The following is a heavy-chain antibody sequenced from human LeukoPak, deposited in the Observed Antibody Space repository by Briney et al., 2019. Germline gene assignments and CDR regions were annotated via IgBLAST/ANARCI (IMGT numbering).Heavy chain of an antibody. D-gene: IGHD3-22*01. CDR2: INPNSGGT. Sequence: GASVKVSCKASGYTFTGYYMHWVRQAPGQGLEWMGWINPNSGGTNYAQKFQGWVTMTRDTSISTAYMELSRLRSDDTAVYYCARGINYYDSSGSPSYYFDYWGQGTLVTVSS. CDR1: GYTFTGYY. CDR3: ARGINYYDSSGSPSYYFDY. J-gene: IGHJ4*02. V-gene: IGHV1-2*04.